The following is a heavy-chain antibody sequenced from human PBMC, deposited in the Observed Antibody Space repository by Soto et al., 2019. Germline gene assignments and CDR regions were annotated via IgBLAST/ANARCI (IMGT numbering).Heavy chain of an antibody. CDR3: TTDNLYYYYGMDV. V-gene: IGHV3-15*07. J-gene: IGHJ6*02. CDR1: GFTFSNAW. CDR2: IKSKTDGGTT. Sequence: GGSLRLSCAASGFTFSNAWMNWVRQAPGKGLEWVGRIKSKTDGGTTDYAAPVKGRFTISRDDSKNTLYLQMNSLKTEDTAVYYCTTDNLYYYYGMDVWGQGTTVTVSS.